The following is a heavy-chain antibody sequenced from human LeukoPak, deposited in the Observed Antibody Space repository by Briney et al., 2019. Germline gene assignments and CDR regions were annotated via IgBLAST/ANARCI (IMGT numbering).Heavy chain of an antibody. CDR1: RVTFSNYW. Sequence: PGGSLRLSCAASRVTFSNYWMHWVRQAPGKGLVWVSRINSVGSRTSYADSMRGRFTITRDNARNTLYLQMNSLRAEDRAVYYCASHGDYDAFDIWGQGTMVTVSS. CDR3: ASHGDYDAFDI. CDR2: INSVGSRT. D-gene: IGHD4-17*01. J-gene: IGHJ3*02. V-gene: IGHV3-74*01.